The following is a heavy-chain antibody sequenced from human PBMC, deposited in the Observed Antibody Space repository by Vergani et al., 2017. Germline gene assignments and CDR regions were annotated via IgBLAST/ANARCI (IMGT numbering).Heavy chain of an antibody. V-gene: IGHV1-2*06. CDR1: GYTFSGYF. Sequence: QVQLVQSGAEVRKPGASVKVSCKASGYTFSGYFIHWLRQAPGQGLEWLGRINPNSGDTEYSKTFQGRVTMTRDTSISTAYMELIRLTSDDSAVYYCAKAKGYFDYWGQGALVTVSS. CDR2: INPNSGDT. J-gene: IGHJ4*02. CDR3: AKAKGYFDY.